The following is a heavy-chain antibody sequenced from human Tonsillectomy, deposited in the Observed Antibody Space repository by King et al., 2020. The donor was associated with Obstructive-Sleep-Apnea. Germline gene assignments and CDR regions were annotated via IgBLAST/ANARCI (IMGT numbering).Heavy chain of an antibody. CDR2: ISYDGTNE. Sequence: VQLVESGGGVVQPGRSLRLSCAASEFIFNTYAMHWVRQAPGKGLEWVAVISYDGTNESYADSAKGRFTISRDNSKNTLYLQMNSLRAEDTAVYYCAKDPELWFGSMDVWGQGTTVTVSS. CDR3: AKDPELWFGSMDV. V-gene: IGHV3-30*18. D-gene: IGHD3-10*01. CDR1: EFIFNTYA. J-gene: IGHJ6*02.